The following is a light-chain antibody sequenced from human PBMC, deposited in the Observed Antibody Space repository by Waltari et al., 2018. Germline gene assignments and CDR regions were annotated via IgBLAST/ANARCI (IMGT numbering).Light chain of an antibody. CDR1: QSIASY. Sequence: DIQLTQSPSSLSGSVGDRVTISCRASQSIASYLHWYQQKPGKAPDLLIYAASSLQSGVPSRCRGSGSGTDFTLTISSLQPDDFATYYCQQSYSTPPTFGQGTKLEI. J-gene: IGKJ1*01. CDR2: AAS. CDR3: QQSYSTPPT. V-gene: IGKV1-39*01.